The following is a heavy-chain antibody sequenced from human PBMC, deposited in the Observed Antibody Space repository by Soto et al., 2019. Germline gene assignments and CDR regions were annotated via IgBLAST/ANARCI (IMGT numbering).Heavy chain of an antibody. J-gene: IGHJ4*02. CDR1: GFTFSSYS. CDR2: ISSSSSYI. D-gene: IGHD4-17*01. CDR3: ARPPSYGDHEPVAY. Sequence: GGSLRLSCAASGFTFSSYSMNWVRQAPGKGLEWVSSISSSSSYIYYADSVKGRFTISRDNAKNSLYLQMNSLRAEDTAVYYCARPPSYGDHEPVAYWGQGTLVTVSS. V-gene: IGHV3-21*01.